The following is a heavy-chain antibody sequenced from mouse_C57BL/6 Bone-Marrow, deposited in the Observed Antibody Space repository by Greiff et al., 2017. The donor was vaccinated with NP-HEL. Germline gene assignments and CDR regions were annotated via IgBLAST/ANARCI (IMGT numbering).Heavy chain of an antibody. CDR1: GFNIKDDY. CDR3: TTAYGGLNYYAMDY. Sequence: VQLQQSGAELVRPGASVKLSCTASGFNIKDDYMHWVKQRPEQGLEWIGWIDPENGDTEYASKFQGKATITADTSSNTAYLQLSSLTSEDTAVYYCTTAYGGLNYYAMDYWGQGTSVTVSS. V-gene: IGHV14-4*01. D-gene: IGHD1-1*01. J-gene: IGHJ4*01. CDR2: IDPENGDT.